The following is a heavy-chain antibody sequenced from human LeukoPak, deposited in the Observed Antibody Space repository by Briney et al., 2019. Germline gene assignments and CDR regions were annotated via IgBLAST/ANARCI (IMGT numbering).Heavy chain of an antibody. CDR3: AGQYFYDSSGYSHPFDI. J-gene: IGHJ3*02. CDR2: INPNNGGT. CDR1: GYTFAGYY. V-gene: IGHV1-2*06. Sequence: ASVKVSCKASGYTFAGYYMHWVRQVPGQGLEWMGRINPNNGGTIYAQKFQGRVTMTRDTSISTAYMELTRLKSDDTAVYYCAGQYFYDSSGYSHPFDIWGQGTMVTVSS. D-gene: IGHD3-22*01.